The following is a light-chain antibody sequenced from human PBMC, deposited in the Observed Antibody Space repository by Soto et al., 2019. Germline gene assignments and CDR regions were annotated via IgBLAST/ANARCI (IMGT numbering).Light chain of an antibody. CDR1: SLAVGSYNS. J-gene: IGLJ1*01. CDR3: SSFTSSTSYV. Sequence: SPPASLSGASWQSTTHSCTGTSLAVGSYNSVSWYQQYPGKAPKLMIHDVNNRPSGISDRFSGSKSGNTASLTISGLQAEDEADYYCSSFTSSTSYVFGTGTKVTVL. V-gene: IGLV2-14*03. CDR2: DVN.